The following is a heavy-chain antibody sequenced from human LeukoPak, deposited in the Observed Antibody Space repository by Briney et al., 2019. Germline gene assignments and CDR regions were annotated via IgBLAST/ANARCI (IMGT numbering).Heavy chain of an antibody. J-gene: IGHJ4*02. Sequence: SETLALTCTVSGGSISSYYWSWIRQPPGKGLEWIGNIYDSGSTNYNPSLKSRDTISVDTSKNQCSLKLSSVTAADTAVYYCARQSISGSSFSYFDYCGQRALFYASS. V-gene: IGHV4-59*01. D-gene: IGHD3-22*01. CDR3: ARQSISGSSFSYFDY. CDR2: IYDSGST. CDR1: GGSISSYY.